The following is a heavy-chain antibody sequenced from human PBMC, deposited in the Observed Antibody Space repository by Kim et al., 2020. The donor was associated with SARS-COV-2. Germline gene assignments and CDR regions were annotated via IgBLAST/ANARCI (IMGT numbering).Heavy chain of an antibody. Sequence: ADSGKGRFTISRDNSKNTLYLQMNSLRAEDTAVYYCAKVAFVVVPAAIGVWGQGTMVTVSS. J-gene: IGHJ3*01. D-gene: IGHD2-2*01. V-gene: IGHV3-23*01. CDR3: AKVAFVVVPAAIGV.